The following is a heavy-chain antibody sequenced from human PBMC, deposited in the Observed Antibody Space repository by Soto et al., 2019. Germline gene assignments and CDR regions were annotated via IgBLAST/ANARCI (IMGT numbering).Heavy chain of an antibody. D-gene: IGHD2-2*01. Sequence: QVQLQQWGAGLLKPSETLSLTCAVYGGSFSGYYWSWIRQPPGKGLEWIGEINHSGSTNYNPSLKSRGTISVDTSKNQFSLKLSSVTAADTAVYYCARGYLPGGYFDYWGQGTLVTVSS. V-gene: IGHV4-34*01. CDR3: ARGYLPGGYFDY. CDR2: INHSGST. CDR1: GGSFSGYY. J-gene: IGHJ4*02.